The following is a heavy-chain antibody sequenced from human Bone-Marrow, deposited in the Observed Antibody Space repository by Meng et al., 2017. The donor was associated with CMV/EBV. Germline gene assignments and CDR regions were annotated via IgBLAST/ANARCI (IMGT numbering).Heavy chain of an antibody. D-gene: IGHD3-10*01. J-gene: IGHJ5*02. CDR3: VWITMVRGVTGGVGFDP. CDR1: AYTFTSYG. V-gene: IGHV1-18*01. CDR2: ISAYNGNT. Sequence: QGQCVESGDEVRKPRPSVKVSCKASAYTFTSYGISWVRQAPGQGLEWMGWISAYNGNTNYAQKLQGRVTMTTDTSTSTAYMELRSLRSDDTAVYYCVWITMVRGVTGGVGFDPWGQGTLVTVFS.